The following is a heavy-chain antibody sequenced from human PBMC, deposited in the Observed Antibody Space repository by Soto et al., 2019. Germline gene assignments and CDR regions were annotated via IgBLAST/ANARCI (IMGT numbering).Heavy chain of an antibody. CDR3: ARALPGGAGRSACIAAAGDHYYYMDV. D-gene: IGHD6-13*01. V-gene: IGHV4-34*01. J-gene: IGHJ6*03. Sequence: PSETLSLTCAVFGGSFSGYYWSWIRQPPGKGLEWIGEINHSGSTNYNPSLKSRVTIPVDMSKNQFSLKLSSVTAADTAVYYCARALPGGAGRSACIAAAGDHYYYMDVWRNETPVTVSS. CDR1: GGSFSGYY. CDR2: INHSGST.